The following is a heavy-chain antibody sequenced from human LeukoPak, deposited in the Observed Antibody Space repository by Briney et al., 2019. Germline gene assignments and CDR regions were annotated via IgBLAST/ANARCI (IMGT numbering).Heavy chain of an antibody. CDR1: GGSISSSSKF. Sequence: SETLSLTCTVSGGSISSSSKFWGWIRQPPGKGLEWIGSLRPRTTTYYNPSLRSRVAISVDTSKNQFSLTLSSVTAADSAVYYCARHRSPTSSSFFDSWGQGTLVSVSS. J-gene: IGHJ5*01. D-gene: IGHD6-6*01. CDR2: LRPRTTT. V-gene: IGHV4-39*01. CDR3: ARHRSPTSSSFFDS.